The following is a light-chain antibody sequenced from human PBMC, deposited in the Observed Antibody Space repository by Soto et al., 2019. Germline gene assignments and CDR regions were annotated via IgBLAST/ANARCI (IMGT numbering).Light chain of an antibody. Sequence: EIVMTQSPATLSVSPGERATLSCRASQSVSSNLAWYQQKPGQAPRLLIFGASTRASGIPARFSGIGSGTEFTLTISSLQSEDFAVYYCQQYNNWPPAGFTFGPGTKVDIK. J-gene: IGKJ3*01. CDR3: QQYNNWPPAGFT. V-gene: IGKV3-15*01. CDR1: QSVSSN. CDR2: GAS.